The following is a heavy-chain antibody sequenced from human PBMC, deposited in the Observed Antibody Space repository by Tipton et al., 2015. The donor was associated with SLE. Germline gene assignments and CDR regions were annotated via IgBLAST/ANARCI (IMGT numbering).Heavy chain of an antibody. D-gene: IGHD2-15*01. Sequence: TLSLTCTVSGGSISSYYWAWIRQPPGKGLEWIGCIYYSGSTNYNPSLKSRVSISVDTSKNQFSLKLSSVTAADTAAYYCARGGGSTSSFQDFDFWGQGTLVTVSS. V-gene: IGHV4-59*01. J-gene: IGHJ4*02. CDR1: GGSISSYY. CDR3: ARGGGSTSSFQDFDF. CDR2: IYYSGST.